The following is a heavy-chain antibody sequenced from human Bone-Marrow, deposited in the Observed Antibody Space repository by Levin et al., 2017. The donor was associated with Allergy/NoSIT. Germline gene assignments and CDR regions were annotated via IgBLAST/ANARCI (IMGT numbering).Heavy chain of an antibody. J-gene: IGHJ4*02. V-gene: IGHV1-18*01. D-gene: IGHD3-9*01. CDR1: GYTFRNYG. CDR2: ISGKNGDT. Sequence: GASVKVSCKASGYTFRNYGISWVRQAPGQGLEWLGWISGKNGDTHYAQKMKARVIMTTDTSTTTGYLEVRRLRSDDTAVYYCARACVDPRYFIDTNFDLWGQGTLVTVSS. CDR3: ARACVDPRYFIDTNFDL.